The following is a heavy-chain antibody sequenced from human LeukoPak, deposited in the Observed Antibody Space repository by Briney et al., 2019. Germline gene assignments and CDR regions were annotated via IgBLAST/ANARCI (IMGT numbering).Heavy chain of an antibody. Sequence: PGGSLRLSCAASGFTFSSYSMNWVRQAPGEGLEWVSSISSSSSYIYYADSVKGRFTISRDNAKNSLYLQMNSLRAEDTAVYYCAREDYYGSGSYYSPSNYGMDVWGQGTTVTVSS. CDR1: GFTFSSYS. D-gene: IGHD3-10*01. CDR3: AREDYYGSGSYYSPSNYGMDV. J-gene: IGHJ6*02. CDR2: ISSSSSYI. V-gene: IGHV3-21*01.